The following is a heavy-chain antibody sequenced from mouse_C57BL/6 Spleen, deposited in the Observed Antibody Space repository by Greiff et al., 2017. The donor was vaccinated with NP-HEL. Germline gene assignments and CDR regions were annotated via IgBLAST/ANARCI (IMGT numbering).Heavy chain of an antibody. CDR1: GYTFTDNT. CDR3: TRTLYYYGSSPYWYFDV. J-gene: IGHJ1*03. V-gene: IGHV1-78*01. Sequence: VQLQQSDAELVKPGASVKISCKVSGYTFTDNTIHWMKQRPEQGLEWIGYIYPRDGSTKKNEKFKGKATLTADKSSSKAYMTLNSLTSEDSAVYFCTRTLYYYGSSPYWYFDVWGTGTTVTVSS. D-gene: IGHD1-1*01. CDR2: IYPRDGST.